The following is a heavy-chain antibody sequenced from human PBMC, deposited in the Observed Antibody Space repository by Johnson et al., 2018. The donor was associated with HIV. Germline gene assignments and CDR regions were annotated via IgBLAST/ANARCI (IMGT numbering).Heavy chain of an antibody. V-gene: IGHV3-48*04. CDR2: ISNSGATI. Sequence: QLVESGGGVVRPGGSLRLSCAASGFTFDDYGMNWIRQAPGKGLEWVSYISNSGATIYYADSVKGRFTISRDNAKNSLYLQLNSLRAADTAVYYCARGDFWSGPNVFDIWGQGTMVTVSS. CDR1: GFTFDDYG. D-gene: IGHD3-3*01. J-gene: IGHJ3*02. CDR3: ARGDFWSGPNVFDI.